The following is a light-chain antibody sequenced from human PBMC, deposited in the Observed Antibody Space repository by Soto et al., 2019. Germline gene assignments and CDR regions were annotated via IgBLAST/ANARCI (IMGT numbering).Light chain of an antibody. CDR3: QQRANWIT. J-gene: IGKJ5*01. Sequence: EIVLTQSPATLSLSPGERATLSCRASQSVSTSLAWYQQRPGQAPRLLIYDASNRATGIPARFSGSGSGTDFTLTISSLEPEDFAVYYCQQRANWITFGQGTRLEI. V-gene: IGKV3-11*01. CDR1: QSVSTS. CDR2: DAS.